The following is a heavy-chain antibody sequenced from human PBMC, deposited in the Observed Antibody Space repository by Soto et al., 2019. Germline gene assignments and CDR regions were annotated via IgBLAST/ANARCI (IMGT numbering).Heavy chain of an antibody. CDR1: GFTFSNFG. V-gene: IGHV3-48*02. J-gene: IGHJ4*02. D-gene: IGHD2-8*01. Sequence: EVQLVESGGGLVQPGGSLRLSCAASGFTFSNFGMNWVRQAPGKGLEWISFITRSGTIYYADSVRGRFTISRDNAKNSLYLQMNGLRDEDTAVYYCARDNEGADYWGQGTLVTVSS. CDR2: ITRSGTI. CDR3: ARDNEGADY.